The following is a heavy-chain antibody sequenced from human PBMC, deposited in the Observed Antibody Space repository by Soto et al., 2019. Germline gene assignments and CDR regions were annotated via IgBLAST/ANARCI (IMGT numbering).Heavy chain of an antibody. CDR1: GYFISSGYY. J-gene: IGHJ4*02. Sequence: PXETLSLTCSVCGYFISSGYYWCWIRQPPGKGLEWIGSIYHSGDTYFNPSLKSRVTISVDTSKNQFSLELSSVTAADTAVYYCARALGNYGLDYWGQRTLVTVSS. D-gene: IGHD1-7*01. CDR2: IYHSGDT. V-gene: IGHV4-38-2*02. CDR3: ARALGNYGLDY.